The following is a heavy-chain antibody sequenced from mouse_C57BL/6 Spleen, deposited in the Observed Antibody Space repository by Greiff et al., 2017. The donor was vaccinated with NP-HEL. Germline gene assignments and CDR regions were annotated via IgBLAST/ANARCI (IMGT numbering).Heavy chain of an antibody. D-gene: IGHD1-1*01. J-gene: IGHJ4*01. V-gene: IGHV1-55*01. Sequence: QVQLQQPGAELVKPGASVKMSCKASGYTFTSYWITWVKQRPGQGLEWIGDIYPGSGSTNYNEKFKSKATLTVDTSSSTAYMQLSSLTSEDSAVYDCARGYYGSSYLDYWGQGTSVTVSS. CDR2: IYPGSGST. CDR1: GYTFTSYW. CDR3: ARGYYGSSYLDY.